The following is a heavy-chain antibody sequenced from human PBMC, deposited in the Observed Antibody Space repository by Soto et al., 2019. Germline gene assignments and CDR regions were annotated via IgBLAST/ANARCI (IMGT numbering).Heavy chain of an antibody. J-gene: IGHJ5*02. D-gene: IGHD1-20*01. Sequence: QVQLQQWGAGLLKPSETLSLTCAVYGGSFSGYYWSWIRQPPGKGLEWIGEINHSGSTNYNPSLKSRVTISVDTSKNQFSLKLRSVTAADTAVYYCARGLTGTTAAPPNWFDPWGQGTLVIVSS. CDR1: GGSFSGYY. V-gene: IGHV4-34*01. CDR3: ARGLTGTTAAPPNWFDP. CDR2: INHSGST.